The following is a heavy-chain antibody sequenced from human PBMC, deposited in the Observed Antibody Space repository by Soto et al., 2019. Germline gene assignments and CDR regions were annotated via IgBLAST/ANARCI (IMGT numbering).Heavy chain of an antibody. J-gene: IGHJ4*02. V-gene: IGHV3-21*01. CDR2: ISSRSSYI. CDR1: GFTFSSYS. D-gene: IGHD3-3*01. Sequence: EVQLVESGGGLVKPGGSLRLSCAASGFTFSSYSMNWVRQAPGKGLEWVSSISSRSSYIYYAYSVKVRFTISRDNAKNSLYLQMNSLRAEDTAVYYCARDLYDFCSGYLGYWGQGTLVTVSS. CDR3: ARDLYDFCSGYLGY.